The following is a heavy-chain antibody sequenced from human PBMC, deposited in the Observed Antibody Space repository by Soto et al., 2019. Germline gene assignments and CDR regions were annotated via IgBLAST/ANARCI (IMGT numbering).Heavy chain of an antibody. CDR2: ISPHNRNT. J-gene: IGHJ4*02. Sequence: ASVKVSCKASGYTFGHFYITWVRQAPGQGLEWMGAISPHNRNTNYAEKFRGRVTMTTDTSTTTAYMELRSLRSDDTAVYYCARDEGGYDILTGYYKAHHFDQWGQGALVTVYS. CDR1: GYTFGHFY. D-gene: IGHD3-9*01. V-gene: IGHV1-18*01. CDR3: ARDEGGYDILTGYYKAHHFDQ.